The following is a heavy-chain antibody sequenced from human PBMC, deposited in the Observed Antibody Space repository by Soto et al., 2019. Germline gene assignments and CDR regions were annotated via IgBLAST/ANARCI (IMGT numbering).Heavy chain of an antibody. CDR2: ISAYNGNT. CDR1: GYTFTSYG. Sequence: ASVKVSCKASGYTFTSYGISWVRQAPGQGLEWMGWISAYNGNTNYAQKLQGRVTMTTDTSTSTAYMELGSLRSDDTAVYYCAGYSSSSGFYYGMDVWGQGTTVTVSS. J-gene: IGHJ6*02. V-gene: IGHV1-18*01. CDR3: AGYSSSSGFYYGMDV. D-gene: IGHD6-6*01.